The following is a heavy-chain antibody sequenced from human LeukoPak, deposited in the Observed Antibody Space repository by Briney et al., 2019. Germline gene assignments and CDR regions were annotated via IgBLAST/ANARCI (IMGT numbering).Heavy chain of an antibody. J-gene: IGHJ4*02. V-gene: IGHV3-30*18. CDR1: GFTFSSNG. CDR3: AKRGDCSSISCSTYGIDY. D-gene: IGHD2-2*02. Sequence: GGSLRLSCAASGFTFSSNGMHWVRQAPGKGLEWVAVISYDGTNKYYVDSVKGRFTISRDNSKNTLYLQMNSLRAEDTAVYYCAKRGDCSSISCSTYGIDYWGQGTLVTVSS. CDR2: ISYDGTNK.